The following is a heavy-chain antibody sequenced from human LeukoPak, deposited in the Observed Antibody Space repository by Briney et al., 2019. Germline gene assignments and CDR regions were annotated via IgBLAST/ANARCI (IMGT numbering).Heavy chain of an antibody. CDR3: ASLPRYDFWA. V-gene: IGHV4-39*01. Sequence: SETLSLTCTVSGRSISTTNFYCGWIRQPPGKGLEWIESISYSGATYYNPSLKSRLTVSADTSKKEVSLRLNSVTAADTAVYYCASLPRYDFWAWGQGNLVIVSS. CDR2: ISYSGAT. CDR1: GRSISTTNFY. J-gene: IGHJ5*02. D-gene: IGHD3-3*01.